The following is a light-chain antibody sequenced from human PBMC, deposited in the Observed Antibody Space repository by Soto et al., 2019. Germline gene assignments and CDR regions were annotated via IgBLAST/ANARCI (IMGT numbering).Light chain of an antibody. J-gene: IGKJ1*01. CDR2: GTS. CDR1: QSVSSS. V-gene: IGKV3-15*01. Sequence: EIVMTQSPATLSVSPGERATLSCRASQSVSSSLAWYQQKPGQSPRLLIHGTSTRASGVPARFSGSGSGTEFTLTINGLQSEDSAVYYCQQYNNWPPWTFGQGTKVEIK. CDR3: QQYNNWPPWT.